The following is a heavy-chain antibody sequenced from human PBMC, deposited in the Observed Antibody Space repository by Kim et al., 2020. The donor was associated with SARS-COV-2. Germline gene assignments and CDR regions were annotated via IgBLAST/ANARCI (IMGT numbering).Heavy chain of an antibody. V-gene: IGHV3-48*03. CDR2: IRTTEGTM. J-gene: IGHJ4*02. CDR3: VRDYSYAFDS. D-gene: IGHD2-15*01. CDR1: GFTFSRYT. Sequence: GGSLRLSCAASGFTFSRYTMNWVRQAPGKGLEWLANIRTTEGTMHYADSVRGRFTISRDNARNSLYLQMNSLRAEDTAIYYCVRDYSYAFDSCGEGVQV.